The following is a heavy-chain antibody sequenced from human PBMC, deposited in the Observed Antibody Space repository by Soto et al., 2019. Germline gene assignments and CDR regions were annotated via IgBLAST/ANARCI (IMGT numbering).Heavy chain of an antibody. J-gene: IGHJ3*02. CDR1: GGSISSGDYY. V-gene: IGHV4-30-4*01. Sequence: SETLSLTCTVSGGSISSGDYYWSWIRQPPGKGLEWIGYIYYSGSTYYNPSLKSRVTISVDTSKNQFSLKLSSVTAAETAVYYCDGVGGDDSGNDAFDIWGQGTMVTVSS. CDR3: DGVGGDDSGNDAFDI. CDR2: IYYSGST. D-gene: IGHD3-22*01.